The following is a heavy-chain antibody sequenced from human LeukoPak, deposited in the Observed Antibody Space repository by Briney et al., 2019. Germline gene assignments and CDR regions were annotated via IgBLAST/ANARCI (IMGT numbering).Heavy chain of an antibody. CDR2: IYYSGNT. Sequence: SETLSLTCTVSGGSISSYYWSWIRQPPGKGLEWIGYIYYSGNTNYNPSLKSRVTISVDTSKNQLSVKLGSVTAADTAVYYCARAFTSPGGFDPWGQGTLVTVSS. CDR1: GGSISSYY. V-gene: IGHV4-59*01. CDR3: ARAFTSPGGFDP. J-gene: IGHJ5*02. D-gene: IGHD3-16*01.